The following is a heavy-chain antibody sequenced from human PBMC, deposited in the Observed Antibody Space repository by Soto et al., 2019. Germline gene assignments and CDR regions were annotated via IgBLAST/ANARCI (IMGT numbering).Heavy chain of an antibody. D-gene: IGHD3-10*01. CDR3: ARDDLRGGNYYYGSGSQDY. J-gene: IGHJ4*02. CDR2: INAGNGNT. V-gene: IGHV1-3*01. Sequence: ASVKVSCKASGYTFTSYAMHWVRQAPGQRLEWMGWINAGNGNTKYSQKFQGRVTITRDTSASTAYMELSSLRSEDTAVYYCARDDLRGGNYYYGSGSQDYWGQGTLVTVSS. CDR1: GYTFTSYA.